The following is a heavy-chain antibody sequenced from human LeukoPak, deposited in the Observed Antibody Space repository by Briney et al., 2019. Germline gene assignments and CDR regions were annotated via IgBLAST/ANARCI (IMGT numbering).Heavy chain of an antibody. CDR1: GGPISSYH. D-gene: IGHD1-26*01. CDR3: ERGRRNSGRYENDY. CDR2: IYTWGSP. Sequence: SETLSLTCSVSGGPISSYHWRCLRRPAAKGLECIGRIYTWGSPNYKPSLKSRVNMSVETSKNQFCLKLSYVTGAETAVYYCERGRRNSGRYENDYWGQGTLVTVSS. J-gene: IGHJ4*02. V-gene: IGHV4-4*07.